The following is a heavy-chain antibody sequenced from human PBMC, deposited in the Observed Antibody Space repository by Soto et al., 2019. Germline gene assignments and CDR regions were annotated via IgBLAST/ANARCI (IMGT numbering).Heavy chain of an antibody. V-gene: IGHV1-3*01. Sequence: ASVKVSCKASGYTFTSYAMHWVRQAPGQRLEWMGWINAGNGNTKYSQKFQGRVTITRDTSASTAYMELSSLRSEDTAVYYCASSRYDILTGLDYFDYWDQGTLVTVSS. CDR3: ASSRYDILTGLDYFDY. CDR1: GYTFTSYA. CDR2: INAGNGNT. D-gene: IGHD3-9*01. J-gene: IGHJ4*02.